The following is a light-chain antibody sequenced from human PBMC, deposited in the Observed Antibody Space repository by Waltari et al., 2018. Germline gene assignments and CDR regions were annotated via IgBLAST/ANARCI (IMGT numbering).Light chain of an antibody. CDR2: KVS. V-gene: IGKV2-30*02. CDR3: LQSSQWPYA. Sequence: DVVMTQSPLSLAVTLGQPASISCWSSQSLVQSDGNTFLNWFHQRPGQSRRRLIYKVSNRESGVPDRFSGSGSGTDFTLKISRVEAEDVGIYYCLQSSQWPYAFGQGTKLEIK. CDR1: QSLVQSDGNTF. J-gene: IGKJ2*01.